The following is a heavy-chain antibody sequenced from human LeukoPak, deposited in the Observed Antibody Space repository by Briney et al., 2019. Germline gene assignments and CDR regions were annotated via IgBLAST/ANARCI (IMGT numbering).Heavy chain of an antibody. Sequence: GGSLRLSCAASGLTFSSYWMHWVRQVPGKGLEWVSYISSSGSTIYYADSVKGRFTISRDSAKNSLYLQMNSLRAEDTAVYYCAKSGYNRFDYWGQGTLVTVSS. J-gene: IGHJ4*02. CDR1: GLTFSSYW. CDR2: ISSSGSTI. D-gene: IGHD5-24*01. V-gene: IGHV3-48*04. CDR3: AKSGYNRFDY.